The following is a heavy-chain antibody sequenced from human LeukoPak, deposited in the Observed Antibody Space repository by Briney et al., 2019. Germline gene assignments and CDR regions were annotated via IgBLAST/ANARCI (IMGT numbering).Heavy chain of an antibody. Sequence: GGSLRLSCAASGFTFSSDWMSWVRQAPGKGLEWVSVLYSGGNTYYADSVKGRFTISRDNSKNTLYLQMNSLRAEDTAMYYCAKCYGDYVRYLDYWGQGTLVTVSS. CDR2: LYSGGNT. J-gene: IGHJ4*02. CDR1: GFTFSSDW. D-gene: IGHD4-17*01. CDR3: AKCYGDYVRYLDY. V-gene: IGHV3-53*01.